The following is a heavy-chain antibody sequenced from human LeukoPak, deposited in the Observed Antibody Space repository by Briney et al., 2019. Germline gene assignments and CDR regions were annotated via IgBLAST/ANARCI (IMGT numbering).Heavy chain of an antibody. CDR3: AREEDGHGSRA. CDR1: GYTFTSYY. V-gene: IGHV1-46*01. CDR2: INPSGSST. Sequence: GASVKVSCKASGYTFTSYYMHWLRHAPGQGLEWMGIINPSGSSTSYAQKFQGRVTMTRDTSTSTVYMELSSLRSEDTAVYYCAREEDGHGSRAWGQGTLVTVSS. J-gene: IGHJ5*02. D-gene: IGHD5-24*01.